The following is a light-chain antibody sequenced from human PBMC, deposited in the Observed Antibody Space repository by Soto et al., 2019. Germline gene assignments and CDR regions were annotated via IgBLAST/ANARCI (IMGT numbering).Light chain of an antibody. Sequence: DIQMTQSPSTLSASVGDRVTITCRASQSISTWLAWYQQIPGKAPKLLIYHASSLESGVSSRFSGSGSGTEFTLSISSRQPDDFATYFCQQYNSYPWTFGQGTKLDFK. J-gene: IGKJ1*01. CDR1: QSISTW. CDR3: QQYNSYPWT. V-gene: IGKV1-5*01. CDR2: HAS.